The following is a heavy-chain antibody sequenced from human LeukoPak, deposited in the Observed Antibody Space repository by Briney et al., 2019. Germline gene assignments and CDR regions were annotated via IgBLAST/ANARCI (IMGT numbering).Heavy chain of an antibody. V-gene: IGHV3-48*03. CDR1: GFTFSSYA. J-gene: IGHJ4*02. Sequence: GGSLRLSCAASGFTFSSYAMNWVRQAPGKGLEFVSYISNSGTIKYNADSVKGRFTISRDNAKNSLYPQMNSLRAEDTAVYYCAKGELGYDSSGYYLDYWGQGTLVTVSS. CDR2: ISNSGTIK. CDR3: AKGELGYDSSGYYLDY. D-gene: IGHD3-22*01.